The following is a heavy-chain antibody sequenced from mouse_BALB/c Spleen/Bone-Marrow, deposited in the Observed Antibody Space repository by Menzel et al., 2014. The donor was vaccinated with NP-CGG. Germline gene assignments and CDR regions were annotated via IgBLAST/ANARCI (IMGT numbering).Heavy chain of an antibody. Sequence: VQRVESGPGLVAPSQRLSIPCTVSGFSLTSYGVHWVRQPPGKGLEWLGVIWAGGSTNYNSALMSRLSISKDNSKSQVFLKMNSLQTDDTAMYYCARVSSTMITTVFAYWGQGTLVTASA. D-gene: IGHD2-4*01. V-gene: IGHV2-9*02. CDR1: GFSLTSYG. J-gene: IGHJ3*01. CDR3: ARVSSTMITTVFAY. CDR2: IWAGGST.